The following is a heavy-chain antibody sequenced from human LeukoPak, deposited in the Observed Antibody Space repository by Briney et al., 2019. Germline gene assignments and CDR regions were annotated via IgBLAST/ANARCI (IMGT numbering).Heavy chain of an antibody. Sequence: GRSLRLSCAASGFTFSSYGMHWVRQAPGKGLEWVAVISYDGSNKYYADSVKGRFTISRDNSKNTLYLQMNSLRAEDTAVYYCAKASYYYDSSGYIDYWGQGTLVTVSS. D-gene: IGHD3-22*01. CDR2: ISYDGSNK. V-gene: IGHV3-30*18. CDR1: GFTFSSYG. CDR3: AKASYYYDSSGYIDY. J-gene: IGHJ4*02.